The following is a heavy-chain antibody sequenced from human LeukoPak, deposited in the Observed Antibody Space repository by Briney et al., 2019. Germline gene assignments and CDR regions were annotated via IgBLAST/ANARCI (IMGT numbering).Heavy chain of an antibody. J-gene: IGHJ4*02. CDR1: GFTFSSHW. CDR2: INSDGSST. D-gene: IGHD6-13*01. Sequence: GGSLRLSCAASGFTFSSHWMHWVRQAPGKGLVWVSRINSDGSSTNYADAVKGRFTISRDNAKNTLYVQMNSLRAEDTAVYYCARGDSSTTGTTFDYWGQGTLVTVSS. CDR3: ARGDSSTTGTTFDY. V-gene: IGHV3-74*01.